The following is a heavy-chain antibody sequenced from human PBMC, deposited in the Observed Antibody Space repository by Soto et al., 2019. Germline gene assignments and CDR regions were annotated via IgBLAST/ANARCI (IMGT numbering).Heavy chain of an antibody. CDR3: ARDPRYSSGRYAPNNYDGMDV. J-gene: IGHJ6*02. D-gene: IGHD6-19*01. V-gene: IGHV3-21*01. CDR2: ITSSSSYI. CDR1: GFIFSNFR. Sequence: GGSLRLSCTGSGFIFSNFRRNWVRQAPGKGLEWVSSITSSSSYIFYADSVKGRFTISRDNAKKSVYLQMSSLRAEDSAVYFCARDPRYSSGRYAPNNYDGMDVWGQGATVTVSS.